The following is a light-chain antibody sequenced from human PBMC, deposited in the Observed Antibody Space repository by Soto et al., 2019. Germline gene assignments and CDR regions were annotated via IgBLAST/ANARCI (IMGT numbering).Light chain of an antibody. CDR2: DAS. CDR3: QHYQTLPLT. Sequence: DIQMTQSPSSLSASVGDRVTITCQASQDIANSLNWYQQKPGKAPNLLIYDASNLETGVPSRFHGSGAGTDFTFTISSLQPEDIATYFCQHYQTLPLTFGGGTKLKIK. CDR1: QDIANS. J-gene: IGKJ4*01. V-gene: IGKV1-33*01.